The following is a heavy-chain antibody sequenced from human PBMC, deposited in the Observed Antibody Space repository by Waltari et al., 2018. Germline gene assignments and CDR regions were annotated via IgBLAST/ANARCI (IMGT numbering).Heavy chain of an antibody. CDR2: IKQDGSEK. J-gene: IGHJ4*02. D-gene: IGHD6-25*01. Sequence: EVQLVESGGGLVQPGGSLRLSCAASGFTFSSYWMSWVRQAPGKGLEWWANIKQDGSEKYYGDAVKGRFTISRDNAKNSLYLQMNSLRAEDTAVYYCARGPRGYGRNRADYWGQGTLVTVSS. CDR3: ARGPRGYGRNRADY. V-gene: IGHV3-7*04. CDR1: GFTFSSYW.